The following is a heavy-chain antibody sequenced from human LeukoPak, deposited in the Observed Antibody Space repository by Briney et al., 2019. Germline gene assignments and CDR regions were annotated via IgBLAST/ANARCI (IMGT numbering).Heavy chain of an antibody. D-gene: IGHD3-10*01. CDR1: GFTFDDYA. J-gene: IGHJ3*02. CDR2: ISWDGGTT. V-gene: IGHV3-43D*03. CDR3: AKDRRAGGFRDVFDI. Sequence: PGGSLRLSCAASGFTFDDYAIHWVRQAPGKGLEWVSLISWDGGTTYYADSVKGRFTISRDNSKNSLFLQMNSLRAADTALYYCAKDRRAGGFRDVFDIWGQGTMVTVSS.